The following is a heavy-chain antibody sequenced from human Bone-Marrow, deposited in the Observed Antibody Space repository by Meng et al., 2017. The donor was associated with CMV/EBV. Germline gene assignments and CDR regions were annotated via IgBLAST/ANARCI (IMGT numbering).Heavy chain of an antibody. J-gene: IGHJ3*02. CDR2: ISSSGSYI. CDR3: ARDASIDAFDM. V-gene: IGHV3-21*01. CDR1: GFTFSTYD. Sequence: GGSLRLSCAASGFTFSTYDVHWVRQAPGKGLEWVSSISSSGSYIYYADSVKGRFTISRDNAKNSLYLQMNSLRAEDTAVFYCARDASIDAFDMWGQGTMVTVSS.